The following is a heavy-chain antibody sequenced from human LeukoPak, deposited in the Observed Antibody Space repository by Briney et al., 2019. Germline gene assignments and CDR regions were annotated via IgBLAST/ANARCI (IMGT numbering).Heavy chain of an antibody. CDR2: IYTSGST. D-gene: IGHD6-13*01. V-gene: IGHV4-38-2*01. CDR3: AKQLSNWFDP. J-gene: IGHJ5*02. Sequence: PSETLSLTCAVSGYSISSGFYWGWIRRPPGKGLEWIGRIYTSGSTNYNPSLKSRVTMSVDTSKNQFSLKLSSVTAADTAVYYCAKQLSNWFDPWGQGTLVTVSS. CDR1: GYSISSGFY.